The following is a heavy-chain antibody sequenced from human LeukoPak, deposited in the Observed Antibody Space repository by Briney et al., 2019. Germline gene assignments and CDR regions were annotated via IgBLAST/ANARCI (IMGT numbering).Heavy chain of an antibody. J-gene: IGHJ4*02. CDR1: GGSISNYY. D-gene: IGHD2-2*01. CDR2: IYYSGST. CDR3: ARATYQHDFDY. Sequence: SETLSLTCSVSGGSISNYYWGWIRQPPGKGLEYIGYIYYSGSTNYNPSLKSRVTISVDTSKNQFSLKLSSVTAADTAVYYCARATYQHDFDYWGQGTLVTVSS. V-gene: IGHV4-59*01.